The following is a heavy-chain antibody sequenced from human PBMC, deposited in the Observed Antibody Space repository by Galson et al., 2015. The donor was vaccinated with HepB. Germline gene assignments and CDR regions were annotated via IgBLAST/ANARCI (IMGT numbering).Heavy chain of an antibody. CDR2: INAGNGNT. V-gene: IGHV1-3*01. J-gene: IGHJ6*02. Sequence: SVKVSCKASGYTFTSYAMHWVRQAPGQRLEWMGWINAGNGNTKYSQKFQGRVTITRDTSASTAYMELSSLRSEDTAVYYCARGLVRLGELSPPQVWGQGTTAAVAS. D-gene: IGHD3-16*02. CDR3: ARGLVRLGELSPPQV. CDR1: GYTFTSYA.